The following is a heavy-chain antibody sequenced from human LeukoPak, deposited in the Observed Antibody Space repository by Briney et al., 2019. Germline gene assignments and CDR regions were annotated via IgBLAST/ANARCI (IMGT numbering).Heavy chain of an antibody. CDR2: IYTSGST. Sequence: SQTLSLTCTVSGGSISSGSYYWSWIRQPAGRGLEWIGRIYTSGSTNYNPSLKSRVTMSVDTSKNQFCLKLSSVTAADTAVYYCASGKDYYYYMDVWGKGTTVTVSS. V-gene: IGHV4-61*02. CDR3: ASGKDYYYYMDV. J-gene: IGHJ6*03. CDR1: GGSISSGSYY. D-gene: IGHD4-23*01.